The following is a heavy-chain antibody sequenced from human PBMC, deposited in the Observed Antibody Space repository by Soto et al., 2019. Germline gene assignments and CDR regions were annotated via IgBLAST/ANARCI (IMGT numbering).Heavy chain of an antibody. CDR2: ISYDGSNK. CDR3: ARDDGAGVLYYYGMDV. D-gene: IGHD3-10*01. V-gene: IGHV3-30-3*01. J-gene: IGHJ6*02. Sequence: QVQLVESGGGVVQPGRSLRFSCAASGFTFSSYAMHWVRQAPGKGLEWVAVISYDGSNKYYADSVKGRFTISRDNSKNTLYLQMNSLRAEDTAVYYCARDDGAGVLYYYGMDVWGQGTTVTVSS. CDR1: GFTFSSYA.